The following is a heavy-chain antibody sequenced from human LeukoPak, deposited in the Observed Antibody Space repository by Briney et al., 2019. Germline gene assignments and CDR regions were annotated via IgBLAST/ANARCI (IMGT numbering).Heavy chain of an antibody. D-gene: IGHD3-3*01. CDR3: ARDRVGYDFWSGYYGY. V-gene: IGHV3-7*01. Sequence: GGSLRLSCAASGFTFSSYWMSWVRQAPGKGLEWVANIKQGGSEKYYVDSVKGRFTISRDNAKNSLYLQMNSLRAEDTAVYYCARDRVGYDFWSGYYGYWGQGTLVTVSS. CDR2: IKQGGSEK. CDR1: GFTFSSYW. J-gene: IGHJ4*02.